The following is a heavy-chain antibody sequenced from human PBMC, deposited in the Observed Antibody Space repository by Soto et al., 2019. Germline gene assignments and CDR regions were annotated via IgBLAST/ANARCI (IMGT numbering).Heavy chain of an antibody. J-gene: IGHJ6*02. CDR1: GYTFTDYW. Sequence: LKISCKGSGYTFTDYWIGWVRQLPGKGLEWMGIIYPGDSDTRYSPSFQGHVTITVDKSTSTAYLQWNTLKASDTAMYYCARHISNVRYYYYAMDVWGQGTTVTVS. V-gene: IGHV5-51*01. CDR3: ARHISNVRYYYYAMDV. CDR2: IYPGDSDT. D-gene: IGHD4-4*01.